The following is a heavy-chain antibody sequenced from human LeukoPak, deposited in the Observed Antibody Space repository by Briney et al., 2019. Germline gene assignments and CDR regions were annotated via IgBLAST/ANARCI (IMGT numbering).Heavy chain of an antibody. J-gene: IGHJ5*02. D-gene: IGHD2-15*01. Sequence: PSETLSLTCTVSGGSISSYYWRWIRQPPGKGLEWIGYIYYSGSTNYNPSLKSRVTISVDTSKNQFSLKLSSVTAADTAVYYCARASVVAATNWFDPWGQGTLVTVSS. CDR2: IYYSGST. CDR1: GGSISSYY. V-gene: IGHV4-59*01. CDR3: ARASVVAATNWFDP.